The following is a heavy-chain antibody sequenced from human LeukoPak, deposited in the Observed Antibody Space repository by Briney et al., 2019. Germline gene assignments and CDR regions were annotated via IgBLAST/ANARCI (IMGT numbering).Heavy chain of an antibody. CDR1: GYTFTRYG. D-gene: IGHD3-16*01. CDR3: VRDWGPERVIADY. Sequence: ASVKVSCKSSGYTFTRYGISWLRQAPGQGLEWMGWVNPDKGQTDYAQKFRGRITMTIHTSTNTAYMELRNLRSDDTAVYYCVRDWGPERVIADYWGQGTLLTVSS. CDR2: VNPDKGQT. V-gene: IGHV1-18*01. J-gene: IGHJ4*02.